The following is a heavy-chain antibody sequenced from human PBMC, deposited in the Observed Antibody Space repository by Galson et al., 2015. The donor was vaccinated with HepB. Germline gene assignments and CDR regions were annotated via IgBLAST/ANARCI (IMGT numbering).Heavy chain of an antibody. D-gene: IGHD6-13*01. CDR2: IGTAGDT. CDR3: AREQLVQNAFDI. V-gene: IGHV3-13*01. CDR1: GSTFSSYD. Sequence: SLRLSCAASGSTFSSYDMHWVRQATGKGLEWVSAIGTAGDTYYPGSVKGRFTISRENAKNSLYLQMNSLRAGDTAVYYCAREQLVQNAFDIWGQGTMVTVSS. J-gene: IGHJ3*02.